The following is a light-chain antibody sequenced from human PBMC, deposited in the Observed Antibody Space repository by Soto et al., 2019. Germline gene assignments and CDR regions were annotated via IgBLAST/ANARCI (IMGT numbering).Light chain of an antibody. V-gene: IGLV6-57*04. CDR1: SGSIASNA. CDR2: ENN. CDR3: QSYDSSTVV. J-gene: IGLJ2*01. Sequence: NFMLTQPHSVSESQGKTVTISCTRSSGSIASNAVQWYQQLPGSAPTTVIYENNQRPSGVPARFSGSTDGSSNSASLTISGLQTEDEADYYCQSYDSSTVVFGGGTKVTVL.